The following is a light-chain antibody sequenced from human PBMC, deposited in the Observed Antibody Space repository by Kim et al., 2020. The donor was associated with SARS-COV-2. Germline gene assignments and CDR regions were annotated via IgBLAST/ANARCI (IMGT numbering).Light chain of an antibody. CDR1: QSVLHSSNSNNY. Sequence: DIVMTQSPDSLAVSLGERATINCRSSQSVLHSSNSNNYLAWYQQKPGQPPKLLIYWASTRESGVPDRFSGSGSGSDFTLTISSLQAEDVAVYYCQQYYSTPYTFGQGTKLGIK. J-gene: IGKJ2*01. CDR2: WAS. CDR3: QQYYSTPYT. V-gene: IGKV4-1*01.